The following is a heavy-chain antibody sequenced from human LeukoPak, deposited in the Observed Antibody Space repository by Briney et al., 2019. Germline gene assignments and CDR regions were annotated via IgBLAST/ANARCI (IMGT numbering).Heavy chain of an antibody. CDR3: ATGVNSGYDPLYYYYGMDV. CDR2: MNPNSGNT. V-gene: IGHV1-8*01. Sequence: GASVKVSCKASGYTFTSYDINWVRQATGQGLGWMGWMNPNSGNTGYAQKFQGRVTMTEDTSTDTAYMELSSLRSEDTAVYYCATGVNSGYDPLYYYYGMDVWGQGTTVTVSS. J-gene: IGHJ6*02. D-gene: IGHD5-12*01. CDR1: GYTFTSYD.